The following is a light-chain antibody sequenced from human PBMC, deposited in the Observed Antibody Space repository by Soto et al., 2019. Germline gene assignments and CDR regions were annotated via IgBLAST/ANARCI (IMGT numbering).Light chain of an antibody. V-gene: IGKV1-12*01. Sequence: DIQMTQSPSSLAASVGDRVTITCRASKLISSWLVWYQQKPGHAPKLRIYAASNLQSGVPSMFSGSASGTEFTLTISILQPEDFATYYCQQASTFPFTFGGGTELQIK. J-gene: IGKJ4*01. CDR3: QQASTFPFT. CDR1: KLISSW. CDR2: AAS.